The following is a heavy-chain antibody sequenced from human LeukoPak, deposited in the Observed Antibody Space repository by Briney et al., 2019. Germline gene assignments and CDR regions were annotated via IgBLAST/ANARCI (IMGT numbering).Heavy chain of an antibody. J-gene: IGHJ4*02. CDR2: TNSDGSTT. CDR1: GFTFSNFW. D-gene: IGHD1-1*01. CDR3: ARALTGTFEY. Sequence: GGSLRLSCAASGFTFSNFWMHWVRQAPRKGLVWVSRTNSDGSTTDYADSVKGRFTISRDDAKNTLYLQMNSLRAEDTAVYYCARALTGTFEYWGQGTLVTVSS. V-gene: IGHV3-74*01.